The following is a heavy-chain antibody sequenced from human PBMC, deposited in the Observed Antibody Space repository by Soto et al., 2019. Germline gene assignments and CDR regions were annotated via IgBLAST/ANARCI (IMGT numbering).Heavy chain of an antibody. CDR3: CRVVIKIVCQSIAS. CDR2: GNPGGIT. Sequence: SETLSLTCAVSGGSLSGYYWNWSRQPPGKGLEWIGEGNPGGITNSCPSVKNRRTISLDTSKKHASLEMTSATAAEAAVYYCCRVVIKIVCQSIASRGKGTLVTVSS. CDR1: GGSLSGYY. D-gene: IGHD2-15*01. J-gene: IGHJ5*01. V-gene: IGHV4-34*01.